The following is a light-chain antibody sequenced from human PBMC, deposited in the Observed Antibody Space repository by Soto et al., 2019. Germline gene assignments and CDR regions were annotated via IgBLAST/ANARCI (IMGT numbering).Light chain of an antibody. V-gene: IGKV1-5*01. CDR3: QQYENLPT. CDR1: QSISSW. CDR2: DAS. J-gene: IGKJ5*01. Sequence: DIQMTQSPSTLSASVVDRVTITCRASQSISSWLAWYQQKPGKAPKLLIYDASSLESGVPSRFSGSGSGTDFTFTISRLQPEDIATYYCQQYENLPTFGQGHDWRI.